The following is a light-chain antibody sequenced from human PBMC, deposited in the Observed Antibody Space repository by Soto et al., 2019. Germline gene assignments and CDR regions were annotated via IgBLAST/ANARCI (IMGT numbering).Light chain of an antibody. CDR2: GAS. V-gene: IGKV3-20*01. CDR3: QQYGSSGT. Sequence: EIVLTQSPCTLSLSPGRRPTLSCRASQSVSSSYLAWYQQKPGQAPRVLIYGASSRATGIPDRFSGSGSGTDFTLTISRLEPEDFAVYYCQQYGSSGTFGQGTKVDIK. J-gene: IGKJ1*01. CDR1: QSVSSSY.